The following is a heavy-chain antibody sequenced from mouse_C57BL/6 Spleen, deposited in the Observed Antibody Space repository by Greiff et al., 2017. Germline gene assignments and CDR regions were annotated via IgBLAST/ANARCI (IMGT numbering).Heavy chain of an antibody. CDR1: GFTFTSYG. D-gene: IGHD1-2*01. J-gene: IGHJ2*01. CDR2: ISPGGSYT. CDR3: ARYGYYYLDY. V-gene: IGHV5-6*01. Sequence: EVQLVQSGGDLVKPGASLKLSCAASGFTFTSYGMSWVRQTPGQRLEWVATISPGGSYTYYTDNVKGRFTMSRDNAKNTPYLQLRSLKSEDTAIYYCARYGYYYLDYWGKGTTLTVSS.